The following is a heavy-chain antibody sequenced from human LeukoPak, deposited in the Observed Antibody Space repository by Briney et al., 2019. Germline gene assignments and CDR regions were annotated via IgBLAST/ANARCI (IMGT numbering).Heavy chain of an antibody. Sequence: SETLSLTCAVSGGSFSGFYWSWIRQSPGKGLEWIGENNHNKNTKYNPSLKSRVTISVDTSKNQFSLKMTSVTAADTAVYYCAGVDTVMDDSYYIDFWGQGTLVTVSS. CDR1: GGSFSGFY. CDR2: NNHNKNT. V-gene: IGHV4-34*01. J-gene: IGHJ4*02. D-gene: IGHD5-18*01. CDR3: AGVDTVMDDSYYIDF.